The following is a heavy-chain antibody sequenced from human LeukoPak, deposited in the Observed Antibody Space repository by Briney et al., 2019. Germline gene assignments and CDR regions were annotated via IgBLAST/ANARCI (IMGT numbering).Heavy chain of an antibody. CDR1: GFTFSSYE. CDR2: ISGSGITI. D-gene: IGHD4-17*01. J-gene: IGHJ3*02. V-gene: IGHV3-48*03. Sequence: GGSLRLSCAASGFTFSSYEMNWVRQAPGKGLEWVSYISGSGITIRYADSVKGRFTISRDNAKNSLYLQMNSLRAEDTAVYHCARERVTTGGDAFEIWGQGTMVTVSS. CDR3: ARERVTTGGDAFEI.